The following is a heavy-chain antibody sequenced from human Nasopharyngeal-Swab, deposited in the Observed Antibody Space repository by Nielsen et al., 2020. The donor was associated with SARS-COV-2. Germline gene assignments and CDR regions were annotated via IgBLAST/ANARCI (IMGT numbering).Heavy chain of an antibody. Sequence: GGSLRLSCAASGFTFSSYSMNWVRQAPGKGLEWVSYISSSSSSIYYADSVKGRFTISRDNSKNTLYLQMNSLRAEDTAVYYCAKWWSVPSGDIWGQGTMVTVSS. J-gene: IGHJ3*02. CDR3: AKWWSVPSGDI. V-gene: IGHV3-48*01. CDR1: GFTFSSYS. CDR2: ISSSSSSI. D-gene: IGHD2-15*01.